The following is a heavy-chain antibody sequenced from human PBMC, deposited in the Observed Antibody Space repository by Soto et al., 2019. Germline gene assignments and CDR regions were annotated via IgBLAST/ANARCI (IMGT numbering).Heavy chain of an antibody. CDR3: AKDHYYVSENYDFYYHYCMDV. V-gene: IGHV3-30*18. CDR1: GFTFSSYG. Sequence: QVQLVESGGGVVRPGRSLRLSCTASGFTFSSYGMHWVRQAPGKGLEWVAVISFDGSNKYYSDPVKGRFTISRDNSNNTLYLQMNSLRPEDTAVYHCAKDHYYVSENYDFYYHYCMDVWGKGTTVAVSS. CDR2: ISFDGSNK. D-gene: IGHD3-10*01. J-gene: IGHJ6*03.